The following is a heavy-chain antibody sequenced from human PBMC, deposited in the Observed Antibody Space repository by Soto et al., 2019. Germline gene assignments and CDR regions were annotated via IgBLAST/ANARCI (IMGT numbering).Heavy chain of an antibody. CDR1: GFTFSSYS. Sequence: EVQLVESGGGLVQPGGSLRLSCAASGFTFSSYSMNWVRQAPGKGLEWVSYISSSSSTIYYADSVKGRFTISRDNAKTSLSVQMHSLRAEGTAVYDCAREGAVYSWFDHWGQGTLVSVSS. CDR2: ISSSSSTI. V-gene: IGHV3-48*01. D-gene: IGHD1-20*01. CDR3: AREGAVYSWFDH. J-gene: IGHJ5*02.